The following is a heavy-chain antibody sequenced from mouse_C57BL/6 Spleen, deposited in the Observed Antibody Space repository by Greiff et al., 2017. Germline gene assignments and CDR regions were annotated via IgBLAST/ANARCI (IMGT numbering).Heavy chain of an antibody. D-gene: IGHD1-1*02. CDR1: GYTFTDYE. CDR3: TRRGAIYGWFAD. CDR2: IDPETGGT. V-gene: IGHV1-15*01. Sequence: QVQLQQSGAELVRPGASVTLSCKASGYTFTDYEMHWVKQTPVHGLEWIGAIDPETGGTAYNQKFKGKAILTADKSSSTAYMELRSLTSEASAVYYCTRRGAIYGWFADRGQGTLVTVSA. J-gene: IGHJ3*01.